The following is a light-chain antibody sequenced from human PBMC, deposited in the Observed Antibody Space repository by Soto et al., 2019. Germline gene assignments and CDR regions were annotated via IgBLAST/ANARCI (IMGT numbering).Light chain of an antibody. V-gene: IGLV1-44*01. CDR3: AAWDDSLNGVV. CDR1: SSNIGSNP. Sequence: QSVLTQPPSASGTPGQRVTISCSRSSSNIGSNPVNWYQQLPGTAPKLLIYSNNQRPSGVPDRFSGSKSGTSASLAISGLQSEDEADYYCAAWDDSLNGVVFGGGTKLTFL. J-gene: IGLJ2*01. CDR2: SNN.